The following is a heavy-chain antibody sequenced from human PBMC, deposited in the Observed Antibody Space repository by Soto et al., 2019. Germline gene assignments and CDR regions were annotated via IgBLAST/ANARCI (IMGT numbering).Heavy chain of an antibody. J-gene: IGHJ5*02. D-gene: IGHD2-21*02. Sequence: SETLSLTCTVSGGSISSYYWSWIRQPPGKGLEWIGYIYYNVNTNYNPSLKSRVTISVDTSKNQFSLKLSSVTAADTAVYYCARLSDAYCGGDCYYHWFDPWGQGTLVTVSS. V-gene: IGHV4-59*08. CDR2: IYYNVNT. CDR1: GGSISSYY. CDR3: ARLSDAYCGGDCYYHWFDP.